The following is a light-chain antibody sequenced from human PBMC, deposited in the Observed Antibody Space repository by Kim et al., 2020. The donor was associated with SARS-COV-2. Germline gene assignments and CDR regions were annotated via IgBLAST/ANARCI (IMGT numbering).Light chain of an antibody. CDR1: QSVCNS. CDR2: ETS. J-gene: IGKJ4*01. V-gene: IGKV3-11*01. Sequence: LSAGERATLSCRASQSVCNSLAWFQQKPGQAPRLLIFETSNRDAGIPARFSGSGSGTGFTLTISSLEPEDFAVYYCQQRYDGPLTFGGGTKVDIK. CDR3: QQRYDGPLT.